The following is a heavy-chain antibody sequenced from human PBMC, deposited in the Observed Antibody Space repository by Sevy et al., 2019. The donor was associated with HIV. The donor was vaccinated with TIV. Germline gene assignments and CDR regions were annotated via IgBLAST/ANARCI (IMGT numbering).Heavy chain of an antibody. CDR2: IYSGGST. J-gene: IGHJ6*02. V-gene: IGHV3-53*01. CDR1: GFTVSSNY. Sequence: GGSLRLSCAASGFTVSSNYMSWVRQAPGKGLEWVSVIYSGGSTYYADSVKGRFTIARDNSKKTLYLQMNSLRAEDTAVYYCARDRSGTTGAYYYYGMDVWGQGTTVTVSS. D-gene: IGHD1-7*01. CDR3: ARDRSGTTGAYYYYGMDV.